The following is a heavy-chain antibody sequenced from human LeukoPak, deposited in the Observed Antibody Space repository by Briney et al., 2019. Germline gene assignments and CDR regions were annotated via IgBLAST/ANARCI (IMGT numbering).Heavy chain of an antibody. Sequence: SGGSLRLSCAASGFTFSSYWMHWVRQVPGKGLVWVSRINSDGSSTSYADSVKGRFTISRDYAKNTLYVQMNSLRAEDTAVYYCSTGSGHAFDIWGRGTMVTVSS. J-gene: IGHJ3*02. CDR3: STGSGHAFDI. CDR2: INSDGSST. CDR1: GFTFSSYW. V-gene: IGHV3-74*01. D-gene: IGHD3-10*01.